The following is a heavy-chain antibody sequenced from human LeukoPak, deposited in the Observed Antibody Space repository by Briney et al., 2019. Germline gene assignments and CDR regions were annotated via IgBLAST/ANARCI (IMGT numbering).Heavy chain of an antibody. V-gene: IGHV4-30-2*01. Sequence: SQTLSLTCTVSGGSISSGGYYWSWIRQPPGKGLEWIGYIYHSGSTYYNPSLKSRVTISVDRSKNQFSLKLSSVTAADTAVYYCARDGRYCSSTSCYYYYMDVWGKGTTVTVSS. CDR3: ARDGRYCSSTSCYYYYMDV. CDR1: GGSISSGGYY. J-gene: IGHJ6*03. CDR2: IYHSGST. D-gene: IGHD2-2*01.